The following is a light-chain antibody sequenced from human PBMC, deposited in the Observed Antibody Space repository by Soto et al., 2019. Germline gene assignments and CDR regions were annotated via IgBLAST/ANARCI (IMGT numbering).Light chain of an antibody. CDR2: AAY. V-gene: IGKV1-39*01. J-gene: IGKJ1*01. CDR1: QSISSY. Sequence: DIQMTPSPSSLSASVGDRVTITCRASQSISSYLNWYQQKPGKAPKLLIYAAYSVQSGVPSRFSGSGSGTDFTLTISSLQPEDFATYYCQQSYGPSMTFGQGTKVEI. CDR3: QQSYGPSMT.